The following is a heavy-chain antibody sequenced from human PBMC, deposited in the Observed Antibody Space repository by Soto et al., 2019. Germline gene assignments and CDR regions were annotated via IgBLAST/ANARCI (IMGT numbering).Heavy chain of an antibody. V-gene: IGHV4-59*01. J-gene: IGHJ4*02. Sequence: QVQLQESGPGLVKSSETLSLTCTVSGGSISSYYWSWIRQPPGKGLEWIGYIFYNGSTHYNPSLKSRVTISVDTSKNQFSLKLSSVTAADTAVYYCARDMYYFGSGSYVYWGQGTLVTVSS. CDR2: IFYNGST. D-gene: IGHD3-10*01. CDR3: ARDMYYFGSGSYVY. CDR1: GGSISSYY.